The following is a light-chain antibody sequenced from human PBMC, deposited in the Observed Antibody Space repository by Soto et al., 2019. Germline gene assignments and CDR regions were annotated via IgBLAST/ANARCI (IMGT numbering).Light chain of an antibody. CDR1: RSDVGGYNY. V-gene: IGLV2-11*01. CDR2: DVS. CDR3: CSYAGSSLVV. J-gene: IGLJ3*02. Sequence: QSALTQPRSVSGSPGQSVTISFTGTRSDVGGYNYVSWYQQHPGKAPKLMIYDVSKRPSGVPDRFSGSKSDNTASLTISGLQAEDEADYYCCSYAGSSLVVFGGGTKLTVL.